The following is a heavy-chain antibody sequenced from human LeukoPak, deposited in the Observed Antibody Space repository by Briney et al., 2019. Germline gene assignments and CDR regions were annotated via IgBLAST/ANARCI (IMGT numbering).Heavy chain of an antibody. CDR2: INPSGGST. Sequence: GASVKVSCKASGYTFTSYYMHWVRQAPGQGLEWMGIINPSGGSTSYAQKFQGRVTMTRDTSTSTVYMELSSPRSEDTAVYYCARDLRWGYYFDYWGQGTLVTVSS. D-gene: IGHD4-23*01. CDR3: ARDLRWGYYFDY. V-gene: IGHV1-46*01. CDR1: GYTFTSYY. J-gene: IGHJ4*02.